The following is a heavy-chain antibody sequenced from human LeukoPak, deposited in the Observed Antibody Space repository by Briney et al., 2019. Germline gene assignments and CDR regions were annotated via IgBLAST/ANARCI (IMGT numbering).Heavy chain of an antibody. V-gene: IGHV3-23*01. CDR1: GFTFSSYA. Sequence: GGSLRLSCAASGFTFSSYAMSWVRQAPGKGLEWVSAISGSGGSTYYADSVKGRFTISRDNSKNTLYLQMNSLRAEDTAVYYCAKSINRFKDYYYYMDVWGKGTTVTVSS. CDR2: ISGSGGST. D-gene: IGHD2/OR15-2a*01. CDR3: AKSINRFKDYYYYMDV. J-gene: IGHJ6*03.